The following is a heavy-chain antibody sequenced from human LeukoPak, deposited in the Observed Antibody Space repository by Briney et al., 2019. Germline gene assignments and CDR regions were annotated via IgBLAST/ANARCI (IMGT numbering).Heavy chain of an antibody. CDR3: ARVKYLYCSSTSCYGGYYYYGMDV. Sequence: SETLSLTCAVYGGSFSGYYWSWIRQPPGKGLEWIGEINHSGSTNYNPSLKSRVTISVDTSKNQFSLKLSSVTAADTAVYYCARVKYLYCSSTSCYGGYYYYGMDVWGQGTTVTVSS. CDR1: GGSFSGYY. V-gene: IGHV4-34*01. J-gene: IGHJ6*02. CDR2: INHSGST. D-gene: IGHD2-2*01.